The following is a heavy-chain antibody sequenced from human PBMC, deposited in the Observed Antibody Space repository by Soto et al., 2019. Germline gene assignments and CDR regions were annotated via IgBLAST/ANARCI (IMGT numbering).Heavy chain of an antibody. D-gene: IGHD3-22*01. CDR1: GYSFTSYW. CDR2: IDPSDSYT. Sequence: PGESLKISCKGSGYSFTSYWISWVRQMPGKGLEWMGRIDPSDSYTNYSPSFQGHVTISADKSISTAYLQWSSLKASDTAMYYCARHGRDYYDSSGYYYRYFQHWGQGTLVTVS. J-gene: IGHJ1*01. V-gene: IGHV5-10-1*01. CDR3: ARHGRDYYDSSGYYYRYFQH.